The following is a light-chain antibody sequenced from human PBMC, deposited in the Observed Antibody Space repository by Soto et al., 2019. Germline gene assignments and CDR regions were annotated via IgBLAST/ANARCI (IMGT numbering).Light chain of an antibody. V-gene: IGLV2-14*01. Sequence: QSALTQPASVSGSPGQSMTISCTGTSSDVGGYNYVSWYQQHPGKAPKVMIYDVSNRPSGVSTRFSGSKSGNTASLTISGLQAEDEADYYCTSYTSSFGVVFGGGTKLTVL. CDR3: TSYTSSFGVV. CDR1: SSDVGGYNY. CDR2: DVS. J-gene: IGLJ2*01.